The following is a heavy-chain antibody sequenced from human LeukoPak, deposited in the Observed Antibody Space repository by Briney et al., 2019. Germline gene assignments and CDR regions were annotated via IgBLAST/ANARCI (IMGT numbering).Heavy chain of an antibody. CDR1: GDSISSGDYY. V-gene: IGHV4-61*02. D-gene: IGHD3-10*01. CDR3: ARDSSYGSASYDYFDY. CDR2: IYSSGSA. Sequence: PSQTLSLTCTVSGDSISSGDYYWSWIRQPAGKRLEWIGRIYSSGSAIYNPSLKSRVSISVDTSKNQFSLNLRSVTAADTGIYYCARDSSYGSASYDYFDYWGQGSVVSVSS. J-gene: IGHJ4*02.